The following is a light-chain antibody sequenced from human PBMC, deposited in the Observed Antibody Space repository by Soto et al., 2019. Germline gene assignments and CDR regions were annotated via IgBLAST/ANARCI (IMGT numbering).Light chain of an antibody. CDR2: GAS. CDR3: QHYGSSPWT. V-gene: IGKV3-20*01. J-gene: IGKJ1*01. Sequence: EIVLTQSPGTLSLSPGERATLSCRASQSVSSSYLAWYQQKPGQAPRLLIYGASSRATGIPDRFSGSGSGTDFTLTTSRLEPEDFAVYYCQHYGSSPWTLGQGTKVEIK. CDR1: QSVSSSY.